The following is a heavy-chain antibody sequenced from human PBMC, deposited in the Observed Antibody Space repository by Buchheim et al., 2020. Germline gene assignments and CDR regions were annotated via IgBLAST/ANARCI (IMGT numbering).Heavy chain of an antibody. D-gene: IGHD3-22*01. Sequence: EVQLVESGGGLVQPGGSLRLSCAASGFTFSSYWMSWVRQAPGKGLEWVANIKQDGSEKYYVDSVKGRFTISRDNAKNSLSLQMNSLRAEDTAVYYCAREYYDSSGYYVYYYYYGMDVWGQGTT. CDR3: AREYYDSSGYYVYYYYYGMDV. CDR2: IKQDGSEK. J-gene: IGHJ6*02. V-gene: IGHV3-7*01. CDR1: GFTFSSYW.